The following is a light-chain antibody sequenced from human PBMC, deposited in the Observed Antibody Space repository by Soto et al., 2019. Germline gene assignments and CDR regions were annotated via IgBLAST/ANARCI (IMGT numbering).Light chain of an antibody. CDR2: GDS. V-gene: IGLV1-40*01. Sequence: QSVLTQPPSVSGSPGQRVTISCTGSSSNIGGGYDVHWYQQLPGTAPKLLIYGDSNRPSGVPDRFSGSKSGTSASLAITGLQAEDEADYYCRSYTSSLSGWVFGGGTKLTLL. CDR1: SSNIGGGYD. J-gene: IGLJ3*02. CDR3: RSYTSSLSGWV.